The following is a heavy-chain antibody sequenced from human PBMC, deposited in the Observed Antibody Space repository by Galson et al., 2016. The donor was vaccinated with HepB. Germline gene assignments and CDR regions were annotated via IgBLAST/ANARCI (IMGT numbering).Heavy chain of an antibody. V-gene: IGHV5-10-1*01. CDR3: ARSTVTGDDY. CDR2: IDPSDSYT. Sequence: QSGAEVKKPGESLRISCKVSGYNFTNYWISWVRQMPGKGLEWLGRIDPSDSYTNYGPSFRGHITFSAEQSISTAYLHRSSLKASDTAIYYCARSTVTGDDYWGHGTLVTVSS. J-gene: IGHJ4*01. CDR1: GYNFTNYW. D-gene: IGHD7-27*01.